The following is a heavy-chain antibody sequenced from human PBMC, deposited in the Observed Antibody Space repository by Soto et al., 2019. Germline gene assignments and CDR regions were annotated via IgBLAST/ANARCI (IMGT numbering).Heavy chain of an antibody. CDR3: ARTLYYDILTGYLGYYYYGMDV. CDR1: GGSISSGDYY. CDR2: IYYSGST. Sequence: SETLSRTCTVSGGSISSGDYYWSWIRQPPGKGLERIGYIYYSGSTYYNPSLKSRVTISVDTSKNQFSLKLSSVTAADTAVYYCARTLYYDILTGYLGYYYYGMDVWGEVTTVTVSS. J-gene: IGHJ6*02. V-gene: IGHV4-30-4*01. D-gene: IGHD3-9*01.